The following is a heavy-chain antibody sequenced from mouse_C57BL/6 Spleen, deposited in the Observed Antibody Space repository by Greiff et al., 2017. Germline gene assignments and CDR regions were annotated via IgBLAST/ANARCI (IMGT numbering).Heavy chain of an antibody. J-gene: IGHJ4*01. CDR1: GFTFSSYT. CDR3: ASHYYGSSYAGRLAMDY. V-gene: IGHV5-9*01. Sequence: EVHLVESGGGLVKPGGSLKLSCAASGFTFSSYTMSWVRQTPEKRLEWVATISGGGGNTYYPDSVKGRFPISRDNAKNTLYLQMSSLRSEDTALYYCASHYYGSSYAGRLAMDYWGQGTSVTVSS. D-gene: IGHD1-1*01. CDR2: ISGGGGNT.